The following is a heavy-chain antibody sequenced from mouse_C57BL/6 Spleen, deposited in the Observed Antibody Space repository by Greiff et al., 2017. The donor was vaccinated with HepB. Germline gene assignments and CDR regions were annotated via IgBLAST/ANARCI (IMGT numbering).Heavy chain of an antibody. D-gene: IGHD2-4*01. CDR1: GYTFTDYY. V-gene: IGHV1-26*01. CDR3: ARWGLSAWFAY. Sequence: EVQLQQSGPELVKPGASVKISCKASGYTFTDYYMNWVKQSHGKSLEWIGDINPNNGGTSYNQKFKGKATLTVDKSSSTAYMELRSLTSEDSAVYYCARWGLSAWFAYWGQGTLVTVSA. J-gene: IGHJ3*01. CDR2: INPNNGGT.